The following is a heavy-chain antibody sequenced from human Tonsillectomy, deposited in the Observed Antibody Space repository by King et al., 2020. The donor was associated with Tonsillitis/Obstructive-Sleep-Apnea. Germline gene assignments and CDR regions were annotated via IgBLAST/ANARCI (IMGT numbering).Heavy chain of an antibody. V-gene: IGHV4-59*01. CDR1: GGSISSYY. CDR3: AREGCSGISCYKTGFDVFDI. J-gene: IGHJ3*02. D-gene: IGHD2-2*02. Sequence: VQLQESGPGLVKPSETLSLTCTVSGGSISSYYWSWIRQPPGKGLEWIGYIYYSGSTNYNPSLKSRVTISVDTSKNQFSLNLNSVTAADTAVYYCAREGCSGISCYKTGFDVFDIWGQGTMVTVSS. CDR2: IYYSGST.